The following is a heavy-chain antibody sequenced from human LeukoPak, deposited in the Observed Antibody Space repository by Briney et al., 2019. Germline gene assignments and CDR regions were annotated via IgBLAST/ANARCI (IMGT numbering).Heavy chain of an antibody. CDR3: AKDLLLRQFVLDF. J-gene: IGHJ4*02. CDR1: GFTFTGYG. Sequence: GGSLRLSCVASGFTFTGYGRHWVRQAPGRGLEWVAFTLYDGSSQYYADSLRGRFTISRDNSKNTLFLQMNNVTHDDTAVYYCAKDLLLRQFVLDFWGQGTPVTVSS. CDR2: TLYDGSSQ. D-gene: IGHD5-24*01. V-gene: IGHV3-30*02.